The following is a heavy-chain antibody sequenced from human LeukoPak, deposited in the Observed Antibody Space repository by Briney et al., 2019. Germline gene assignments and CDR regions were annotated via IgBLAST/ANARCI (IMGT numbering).Heavy chain of an antibody. Sequence: GPLRLSCAASGFTFNNYWMNWVRQPPGKGLEWVANIKDDGSEKYYLDSVKGRFTISRDNAKNSLYMQMNGLRAEDTAVYYCARVAWPYYFDSWGQGTLVTVSS. CDR3: ARVAWPYYFDS. V-gene: IGHV3-7*01. CDR1: GFTFNNYW. J-gene: IGHJ4*02. CDR2: IKDDGSEK.